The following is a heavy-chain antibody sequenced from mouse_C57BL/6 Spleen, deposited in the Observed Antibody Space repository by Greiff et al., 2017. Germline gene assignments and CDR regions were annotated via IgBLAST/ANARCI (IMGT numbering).Heavy chain of an antibody. J-gene: IGHJ2*01. V-gene: IGHV1-54*01. CDR3: AREDTTVVAGFDY. CDR2: INPGSGGT. CDR1: GYAFTNYL. Sequence: QVQLQQSGPELVRPGTSVKVSCKASGYAFTNYLIEWVKQRPGQGLEWIGVINPGSGGTNYNEKFKGKATLTADKSSSTAYMQLSSLTSEDSAVYFCAREDTTVVAGFDYWGQGTTLTVSS. D-gene: IGHD1-1*01.